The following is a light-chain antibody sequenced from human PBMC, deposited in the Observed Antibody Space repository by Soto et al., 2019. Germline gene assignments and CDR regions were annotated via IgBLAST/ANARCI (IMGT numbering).Light chain of an antibody. J-gene: IGKJ2*01. V-gene: IGKV1-5*03. CDR1: QSTSTW. CDR3: QHYKHYTESA. CDR2: KAS. Sequence: DIQMTQSPSTLSASVGDRVTITCRASQSTSTWLAWYQQKPGKAPKVLVHKASSLANGVPSRFSGTGSETEFTLTISSLQPDDFATYYCQHYKHYTESAFGQGTKLEIK.